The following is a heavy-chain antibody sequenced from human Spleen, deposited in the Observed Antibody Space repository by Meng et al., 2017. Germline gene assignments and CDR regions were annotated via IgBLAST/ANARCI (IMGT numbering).Heavy chain of an antibody. CDR1: GGSFSDYY. V-gene: IGHV4-34*01. CDR3: ARGPTTMAHDFDY. CDR2: INHSGST. J-gene: IGHJ4*02. Sequence: QVQLQQGGAGLLKASGTLSLTCVVSGGSFSDYYWSWIRQPPGKGLEWIGEINHSGSTNYNPSLESRATISVDTSQNNLSLKLSSVTAADSAVYYCARGPTTMAHDFDYWGQGTLVTVSS. D-gene: IGHD4-11*01.